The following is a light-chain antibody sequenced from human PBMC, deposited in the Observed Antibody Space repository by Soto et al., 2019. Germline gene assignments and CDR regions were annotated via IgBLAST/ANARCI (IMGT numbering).Light chain of an antibody. Sequence: EIVMTQSPVTLSVSPVESAALSCRASQIISTNLAWYQQKPGQAPRLLIYSASSRATGLPARFSGSGSGTDFTLTISRLEPEDFAVYYCQQYGSSPTWTFGQGTKVDIK. CDR3: QQYGSSPTWT. CDR2: SAS. J-gene: IGKJ1*01. V-gene: IGKV3-20*01. CDR1: QIISTN.